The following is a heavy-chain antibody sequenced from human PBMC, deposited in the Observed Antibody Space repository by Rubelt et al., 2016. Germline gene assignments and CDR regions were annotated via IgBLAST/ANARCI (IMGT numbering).Heavy chain of an antibody. V-gene: IGHV1-2*06. Sequence: WMGRINPNSGGTNYAQKFQGRVTMTRDTSISTAYMELSRLTSDDTAVYYCAGTFFYGSGSYLNAFDIWGQGTMVAVSS. D-gene: IGHD3-10*01. CDR2: INPNSGGT. CDR3: AGTFFYGSGSYLNAFDI. J-gene: IGHJ3*02.